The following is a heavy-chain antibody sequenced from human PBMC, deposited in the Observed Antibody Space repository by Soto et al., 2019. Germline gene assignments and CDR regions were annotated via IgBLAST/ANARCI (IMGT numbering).Heavy chain of an antibody. D-gene: IGHD2-2*01. CDR3: ARGECSSNYCFTRWALDI. J-gene: IGHJ3*02. CDR1: GGPMYSYF. V-gene: IGHV4-59*12. Sequence: PSETLSLTCSVSGGPMYSYFWSWIRQPPGKGLEWIGYVYHGGGANYNPSLKSRVSISADTSKKQFSLNLTSVTAADTAVYYCARGECSSNYCFTRWALDIWGQGTVVTVSS. CDR2: VYHGGGA.